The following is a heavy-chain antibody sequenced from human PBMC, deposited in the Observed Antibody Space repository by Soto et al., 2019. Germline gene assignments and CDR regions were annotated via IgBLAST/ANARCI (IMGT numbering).Heavy chain of an antibody. Sequence: QVQLVESGGGVVQPGRSLRLSCAASGFTFSSYAMHWVRQAPGKGLEWMAVISYDGSNKYYADSVKGRFTISRDNSKNTLYLQMNRLRAEDTAVYDCARTPRGQWELPYYYYGMDVWGQGTTVTVSS. CDR2: ISYDGSNK. V-gene: IGHV3-30-3*01. CDR3: ARTPRGQWELPYYYYGMDV. CDR1: GFTFSSYA. D-gene: IGHD1-26*01. J-gene: IGHJ6*02.